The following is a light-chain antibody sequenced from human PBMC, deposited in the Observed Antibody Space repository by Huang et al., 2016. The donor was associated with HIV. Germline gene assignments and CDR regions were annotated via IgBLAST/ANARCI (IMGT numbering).Light chain of an antibody. J-gene: IGKJ1*01. CDR3: QQYNNWPRT. CDR1: QSVSSN. CDR2: GAS. V-gene: IGKV3-15*01. Sequence: EIVMTQSPATLSVSPGERATLSCRVSQSVSSNLAWYQQKPGQTPRLLIYGASTRATGIPAMFSGSGSGTEFTLTISSLQSEDFAVYYCQQYNNWPRTFGQGTKVEIK.